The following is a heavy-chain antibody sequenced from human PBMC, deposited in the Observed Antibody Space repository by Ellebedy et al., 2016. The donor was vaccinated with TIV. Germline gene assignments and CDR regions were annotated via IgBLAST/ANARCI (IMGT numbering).Heavy chain of an antibody. CDR2: ISISGSYT. D-gene: IGHD3-9*01. J-gene: IGHJ6*02. Sequence: GESLKISCAASGFTFSDYYMTWIRQAPGKGLEWISYISISGSYTNYADSVRGRFTISRDNANNSLYLQMNSLRAEDTAVYYCASRVAPFDHYYGLDVWGQGTTVTVSS. V-gene: IGHV3-11*06. CDR1: GFTFSDYY. CDR3: ASRVAPFDHYYGLDV.